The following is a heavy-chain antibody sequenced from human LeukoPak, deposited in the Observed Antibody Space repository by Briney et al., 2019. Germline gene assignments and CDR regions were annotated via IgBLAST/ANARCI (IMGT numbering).Heavy chain of an antibody. CDR1: GFTFSDYY. D-gene: IGHD3-22*01. V-gene: IGHV3-11*05. J-gene: IGHJ4*02. CDR3: ARGGVDSSGYRFDY. Sequence: GGSLRLSCAASGFTFSDYYMSWIRKAPGKGLEWVSYISSSSSYTNYADSVKGRFTISRDNAKNSLYLQMNSLRAEDTAVYYCARGGVDSSGYRFDYWGQGTLVTVSS. CDR2: ISSSSSYT.